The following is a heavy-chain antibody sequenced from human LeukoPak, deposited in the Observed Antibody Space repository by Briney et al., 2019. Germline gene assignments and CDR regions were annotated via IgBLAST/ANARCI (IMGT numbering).Heavy chain of an antibody. CDR1: GGSISSSSYY. J-gene: IGHJ6*03. Sequence: SETLSLTCTVSGGSISSSSYYWGWIRQPPGKGLEWIGSIYYSGSTYYNPSLKSRVTISVDTSKNQFSLKLSSVTAADTAVYYCAGPSLYYYDSSGYLDYYYMDVWGKGTTVTVSS. CDR3: AGPSLYYYDSSGYLDYYYMDV. V-gene: IGHV4-39*07. CDR2: IYYSGST. D-gene: IGHD3-22*01.